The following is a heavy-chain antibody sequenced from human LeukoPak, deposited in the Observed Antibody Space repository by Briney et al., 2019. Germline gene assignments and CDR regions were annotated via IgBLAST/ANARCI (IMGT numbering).Heavy chain of an antibody. CDR1: GGSISSYY. CDR2: IHYSGST. D-gene: IGHD3-10*01. J-gene: IGHJ4*02. Sequence: SETLSLTCTVSGGSISSYYWSWIRQPPGKGLEWIGYIHYSGSTHYNPSLKSRVTISVDTSKNQFSLKLSSVTAADTAVYYCARGFRIYYGSGSYFGYWGQGTLVTVSS. CDR3: ARGFRIYYGSGSYFGY. V-gene: IGHV4-59*12.